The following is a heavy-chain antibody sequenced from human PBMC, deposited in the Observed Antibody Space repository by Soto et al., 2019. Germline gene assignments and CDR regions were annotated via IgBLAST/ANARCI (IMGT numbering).Heavy chain of an antibody. V-gene: IGHV4-30-4*01. CDR1: GGSISSGDYY. CDR2: IYYSGST. Sequence: SATLSLTCTVSGGSISSGDYYWSWIRQPPGKGLEWIGYIYYSGSTYYNPSLKSRVTISVDTSKNQFSLKLSSVTAADTAVYYCSRGEIVVVPAASYYYYGMDVWGQGTTVTVSS. D-gene: IGHD2-2*01. CDR3: SRGEIVVVPAASYYYYGMDV. J-gene: IGHJ6*02.